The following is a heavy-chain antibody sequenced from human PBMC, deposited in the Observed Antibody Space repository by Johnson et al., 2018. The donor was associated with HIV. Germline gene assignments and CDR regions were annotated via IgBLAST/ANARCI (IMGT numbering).Heavy chain of an antibody. CDR1: GFTFSSYW. CDR2: IKQDGSEK. Sequence: VQLVESGGGLVQPGGSLRLSCAASGFTFSSYWMSWVRQAPGKGLEWVANIKQDGSEKYYVDSVKGRFTISRDNAKNSLYLQMNSLRDEDTAVYYCARDGRWPRDAFDSWGQGTVVSVSS. CDR3: ARDGRWPRDAFDS. V-gene: IGHV3-7*01. D-gene: IGHD4-23*01. J-gene: IGHJ3*02.